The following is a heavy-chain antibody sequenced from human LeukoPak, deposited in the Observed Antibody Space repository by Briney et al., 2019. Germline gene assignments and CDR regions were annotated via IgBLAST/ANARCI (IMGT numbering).Heavy chain of an antibody. Sequence: GGSLRLSCAASGFTVSTNYMSWVRQAPGKGLEWVSGISGSDYITYYADSVKGRFTISRDNSKKTLYLQMNSLRAEDTAVYYCAIHLYGGYSPFDYWGQGTLVTVSS. CDR1: GFTVSTNY. V-gene: IGHV3-23*01. J-gene: IGHJ4*02. CDR3: AIHLYGGYSPFDY. CDR2: ISGSDYIT. D-gene: IGHD4-23*01.